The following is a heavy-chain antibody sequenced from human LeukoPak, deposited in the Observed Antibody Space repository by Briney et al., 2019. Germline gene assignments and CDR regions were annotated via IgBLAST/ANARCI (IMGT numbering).Heavy chain of an antibody. CDR3: ARGAPFYGPHHYYYMDV. CDR1: GFTFSSYE. Sequence: PGGSLRLSCAASGFTFSSYEMNWVRQAPGKGLEWVSYISSSGSTIYYADSVKGRFTISRDNAKNSLYLQMNSLRAEDTAVYYCARGAPFYGPHHYYYMDVWGKGTTVTISS. D-gene: IGHD2/OR15-2a*01. V-gene: IGHV3-48*03. J-gene: IGHJ6*03. CDR2: ISSSGSTI.